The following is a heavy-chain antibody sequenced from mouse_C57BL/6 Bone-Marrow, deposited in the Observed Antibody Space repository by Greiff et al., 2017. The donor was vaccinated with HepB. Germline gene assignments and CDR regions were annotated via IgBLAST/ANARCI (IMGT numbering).Heavy chain of an antibody. Sequence: QVQLKQSGAELVRPGTSVKVSCKASGYAFTNYLIEWVKQRPGQGLEWIGVINPGSGGTNYNEKFKGKATLTADKSSSTAYMQLSSLTSEDSAVYFCARAYYSKTWFAYWGQGTLVTVSA. V-gene: IGHV1-54*01. CDR3: ARAYYSKTWFAY. D-gene: IGHD2-5*01. CDR1: GYAFTNYL. CDR2: INPGSGGT. J-gene: IGHJ3*01.